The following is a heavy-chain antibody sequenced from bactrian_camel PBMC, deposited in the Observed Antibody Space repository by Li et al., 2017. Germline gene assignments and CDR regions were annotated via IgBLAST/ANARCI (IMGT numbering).Heavy chain of an antibody. CDR3: AAEGALNGGICYGNPNY. V-gene: IGHV3S40*01. Sequence: VQLVESGGGLVQPGGSLRVSCATSGFFFSAYIMSWVRQAPGKGLEWVSAIGGSGGASYYADSVKGRFTISQDHAKNTLYLQMNTLKPEDSAVYHCAAEGALNGGICYGNPNYWGQGTQVT. D-gene: IGHD5*01. J-gene: IGHJ4*01. CDR1: GFFFSAYI. CDR2: IGGSGGAS.